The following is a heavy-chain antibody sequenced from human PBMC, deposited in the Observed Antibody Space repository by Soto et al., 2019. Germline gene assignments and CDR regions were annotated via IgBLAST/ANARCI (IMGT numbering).Heavy chain of an antibody. D-gene: IGHD3-10*01. CDR2: INPILSMS. Sequence: QVQLVQSGAEVKKPGSSVRVSCKASGDTFTFYSINWVRQAPGLGLEWMGRINPILSMSNYAQRFQGRVTMTADKSTSTAYMELSSLRSEDTAMYYCACSSGSGYRAFDYWGQGALVTVSS. V-gene: IGHV1-69*02. CDR3: ACSSGSGYRAFDY. CDR1: GDTFTFYS. J-gene: IGHJ4*02.